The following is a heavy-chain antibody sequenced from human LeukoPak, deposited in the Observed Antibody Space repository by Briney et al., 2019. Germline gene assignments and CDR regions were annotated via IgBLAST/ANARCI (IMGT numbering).Heavy chain of an antibody. D-gene: IGHD3-10*01. CDR3: ARYVVSGAGKYYFDY. Sequence: SETLSLTCTVSGGSISSNNYYWSWIRQPPGREMEWIASINYGGTTYYNPSLKSRVTISVDTSKSQFSLRLSSVTAADTALYLCARYVVSGAGKYYFDYWGQGSLVTVSS. J-gene: IGHJ4*02. CDR1: GGSISSNNYY. V-gene: IGHV4-39*01. CDR2: INYGGTT.